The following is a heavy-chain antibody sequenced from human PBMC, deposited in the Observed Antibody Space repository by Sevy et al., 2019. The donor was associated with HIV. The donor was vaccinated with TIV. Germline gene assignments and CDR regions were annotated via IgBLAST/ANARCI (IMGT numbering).Heavy chain of an antibody. J-gene: IGHJ4*02. CDR3: ARRRTSKGFDY. Sequence: GGSLRLSCSASGFTFSSYSMHWVRLAPGKGLEWVAGVSFDGKGKDYSDSVRGRFILSRDNSKNTLYLQMNNLRVGDTAVYYCARRRTSKGFDYWGQGTLVTVSS. CDR1: GFTFSSYS. V-gene: IGHV3-30*04. D-gene: IGHD3-16*01. CDR2: VSFDGKGK.